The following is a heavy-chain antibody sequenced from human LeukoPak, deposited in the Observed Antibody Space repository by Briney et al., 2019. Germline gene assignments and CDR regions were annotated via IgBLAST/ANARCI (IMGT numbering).Heavy chain of an antibody. Sequence: PGGPLRLSCTTSGFTFNTYSMSWVRQSPGKGLEWVSAINDDTPYYADSVKGRFTVSRDNSKDTLYLQLNSLRAEDTAIYYCAKEHDLWHEEGNWFDTWGQGVLVTVSS. CDR1: GFTFNTYS. J-gene: IGHJ5*02. D-gene: IGHD3-3*01. V-gene: IGHV3-23*01. CDR3: AKEHDLWHEEGNWFDT. CDR2: INDDTP.